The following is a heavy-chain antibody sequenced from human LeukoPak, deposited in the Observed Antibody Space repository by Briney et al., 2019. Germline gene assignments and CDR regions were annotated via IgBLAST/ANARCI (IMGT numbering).Heavy chain of an antibody. CDR1: GFIFRNSP. CDR3: AKTDFDLLDY. Sequence: PGGSLRLSCVASGFIFRNSPMSWVRQAPGKGLEWVSAINGGDAGATFYADSVKGRFTISRDNSKNTLYLQMNSLRVEDTAVYFYAKTDFDLLDYWGQGTLVTVSS. D-gene: IGHD3/OR15-3a*01. V-gene: IGHV3-23*01. J-gene: IGHJ4*02. CDR2: INGGDAGAT.